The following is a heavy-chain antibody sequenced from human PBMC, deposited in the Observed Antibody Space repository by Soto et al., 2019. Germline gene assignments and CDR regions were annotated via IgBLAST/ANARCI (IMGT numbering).Heavy chain of an antibody. D-gene: IGHD2-2*01. CDR3: ARVSRPAARSYGMDV. Sequence: EVQLVESGGGLVQPEGSLRLSCAASGFTFSSYWMSWVRQAPGKGLEWVANIKQDGSEKYYVDSVKGRFTISRDNAKNSLYLQMNSLRAEDTAVYYCARVSRPAARSYGMDVWGQGTTVTVSS. J-gene: IGHJ6*02. CDR1: GFTFSSYW. V-gene: IGHV3-7*03. CDR2: IKQDGSEK.